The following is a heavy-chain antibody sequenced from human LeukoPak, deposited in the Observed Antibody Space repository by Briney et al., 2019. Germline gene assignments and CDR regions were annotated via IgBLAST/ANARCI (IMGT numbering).Heavy chain of an antibody. Sequence: SETLSLTCTVSGGSNSSYYWSWIRQPAGKGLEWIGRIYTSGSTNYNPSLKSRVTMSVDTSKNQFSLKLSSVTAADMAVYYCARDRHHYDFWSGYYQSYYFDYWGQGTLVTVSS. CDR2: IYTSGST. V-gene: IGHV4-4*07. J-gene: IGHJ4*02. CDR3: ARDRHHYDFWSGYYQSYYFDY. D-gene: IGHD3-3*01. CDR1: GGSNSSYY.